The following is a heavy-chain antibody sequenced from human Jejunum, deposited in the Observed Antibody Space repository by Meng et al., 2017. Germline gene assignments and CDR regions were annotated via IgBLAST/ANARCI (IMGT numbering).Heavy chain of an antibody. Sequence: GESLKISCKGSGYSFPIYWIGWVRQMPGKGLEWMGTIYPGDSDTRYSPSFQGQVTLSVDKSINTAYLQWNSLKASDTAMYYCARLGVSYSSGAHFAYWGQGTLVTVSS. CDR3: ARLGVSYSSGAHFAY. CDR2: IYPGDSDT. D-gene: IGHD6-25*01. J-gene: IGHJ4*02. CDR1: GYSFPIYW. V-gene: IGHV5-51*01.